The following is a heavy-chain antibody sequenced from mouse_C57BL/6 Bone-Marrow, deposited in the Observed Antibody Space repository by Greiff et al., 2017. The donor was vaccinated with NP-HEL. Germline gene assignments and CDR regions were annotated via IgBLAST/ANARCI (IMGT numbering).Heavy chain of an antibody. V-gene: IGHV1-69*01. Sequence: VQLQQPGAELVMPGASVKLSCKASGYTFTSYWMHWVKQRPGQGLEWIGEIDPSDSYTNYNQKFKGKSTLTVDKSSSTAYMQLSSLTSEDSAVYYWAKSDLTGYAMDYGGQGNSVTVTS. CDR3: AKSDLTGYAMDY. J-gene: IGHJ4*01. D-gene: IGHD3-2*01. CDR2: IDPSDSYT. CDR1: GYTFTSYW.